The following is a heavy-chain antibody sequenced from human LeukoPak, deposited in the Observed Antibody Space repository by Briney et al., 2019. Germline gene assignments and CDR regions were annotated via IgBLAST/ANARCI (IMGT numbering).Heavy chain of an antibody. J-gene: IGHJ4*02. Sequence: ASVKVSCKASGGTFSSYAISWVRQAPGQGLEWMGGIIPIFGTANYAQKFQGRVTMTEDTSTDTAYMELSSLRSEDTAVYYCATATADGSYDYWGQGTLVTVSS. D-gene: IGHD1-26*01. V-gene: IGHV1-69*06. CDR3: ATATADGSYDY. CDR2: IIPIFGTA. CDR1: GGTFSSYA.